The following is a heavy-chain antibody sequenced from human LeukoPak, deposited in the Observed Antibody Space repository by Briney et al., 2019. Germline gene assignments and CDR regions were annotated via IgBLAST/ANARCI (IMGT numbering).Heavy chain of an antibody. D-gene: IGHD4-17*01. CDR3: ATATTVTRVGY. J-gene: IGHJ4*02. CDR2: ISGSGGST. Sequence: GGSLRLSRAASGFTFSSYAMSWVRQAPGKGLEWVSAISGSGGSTYYADSVKGRFTISRDNSKNTLYLQMNSLRAEDTAVYYCATATTVTRVGYWGQGTLVTVSS. CDR1: GFTFSSYA. V-gene: IGHV3-23*01.